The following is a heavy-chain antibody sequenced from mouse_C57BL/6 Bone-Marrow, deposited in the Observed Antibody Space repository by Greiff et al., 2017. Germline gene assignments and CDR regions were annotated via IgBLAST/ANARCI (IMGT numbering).Heavy chain of an antibody. CDR2: IDPSDSYT. Sequence: QVQLQQPGAELVMPGASVKLSCKASGYTFTSYWMHWVKQRPGQGLEWIGEIDPSDSYTNYNQKFKGKSTLTVDKSSSTAYMQLSSLTSEYSAVYYCARDYGSSYDVWGTGTTVTVSS. CDR1: GYTFTSYW. V-gene: IGHV1-69*01. CDR3: ARDYGSSYDV. D-gene: IGHD1-1*01. J-gene: IGHJ1*03.